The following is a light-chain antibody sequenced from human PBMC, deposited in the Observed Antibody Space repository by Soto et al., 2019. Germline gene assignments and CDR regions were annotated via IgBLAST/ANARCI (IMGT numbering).Light chain of an antibody. J-gene: IGLJ7*01. Sequence: QTVVTQEPSLTVSPGGTGTLTCGSSTGAVTSGHYPYWFQQKPGQAPRTLIYDTNNKHSWTPARFSGSLLGGKAALTLSGAQPEDEAEYYCLLSYSDAAVFGGGTQLTVL. CDR3: LLSYSDAAV. V-gene: IGLV7-46*01. CDR1: TGAVTSGHY. CDR2: DTN.